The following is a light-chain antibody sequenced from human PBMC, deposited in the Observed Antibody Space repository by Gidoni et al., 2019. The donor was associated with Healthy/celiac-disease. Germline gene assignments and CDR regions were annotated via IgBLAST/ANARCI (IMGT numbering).Light chain of an antibody. CDR1: SSDVGGYNY. CDR3: SSYTSSSTL. V-gene: IGLV2-14*01. Sequence: QSALTQPASVSGSPGQSITISCTGTSSDVGGYNYVSWYQQHPGKAPKLMIYDVSNRPSGVSNRFSGSKSGNKASLTISGLQAEDEADYYCSSYTSSSTLFGGGTKLT. CDR2: DVS. J-gene: IGLJ2*01.